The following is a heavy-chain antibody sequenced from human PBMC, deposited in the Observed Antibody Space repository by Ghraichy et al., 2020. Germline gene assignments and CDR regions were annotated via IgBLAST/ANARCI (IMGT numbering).Heavy chain of an antibody. CDR1: GFTFSSYW. CDR2: INSDGIST. J-gene: IGHJ4*02. Sequence: GGSLRLSCAASGFTFSSYWMYWVRQAPGKGLGWVSRINSDGISTNYADSVKGRFTISRDNAKITLYLQMNSLSAEDTAVYYCVRVQRWANENGYWGQETLFTVSS. V-gene: IGHV3-74*01. D-gene: IGHD5-24*01. CDR3: VRVQRWANENGY.